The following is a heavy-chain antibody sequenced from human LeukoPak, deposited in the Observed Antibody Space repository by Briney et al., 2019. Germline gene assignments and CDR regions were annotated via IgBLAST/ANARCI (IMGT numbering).Heavy chain of an antibody. CDR1: GGSISSSSYY. CDR3: ARLGRGYSYVIDY. Sequence: PSETLSLTCTVSGGSISSSSYYWGWIRQPPGKGLEWIGSIYYSGSTYYNPSLKSRVTISVDTSKNQFSLKLSSVTAADTAVYYCARLGRGYSYVIDYWGQGTLATVSS. V-gene: IGHV4-39*01. J-gene: IGHJ4*02. CDR2: IYYSGST. D-gene: IGHD5-18*01.